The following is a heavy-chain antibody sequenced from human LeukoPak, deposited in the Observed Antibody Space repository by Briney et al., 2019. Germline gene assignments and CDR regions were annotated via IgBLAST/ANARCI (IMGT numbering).Heavy chain of an antibody. Sequence: SETLSLTCTVPGGSISSGSYYWSWIRQPAGKGLEWIVRIYTSGSTNYNPSLKSRVTISVDTSKNQFSLKLSSVTAADTAVYYCARELIPTLTGYYYYGMDVWGQGTTVTVSS. V-gene: IGHV4-61*02. D-gene: IGHD4-11*01. CDR1: GGSISSGSYY. CDR2: IYTSGST. J-gene: IGHJ6*02. CDR3: ARELIPTLTGYYYYGMDV.